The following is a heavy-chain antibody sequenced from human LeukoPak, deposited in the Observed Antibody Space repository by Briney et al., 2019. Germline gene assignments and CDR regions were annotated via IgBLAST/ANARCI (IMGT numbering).Heavy chain of an antibody. CDR1: GFTFSSYA. CDR3: ARDYGGSSPFDY. Sequence: GGSLRLSCAACGFTFSSYAMSWVRQAPGKGLEWVSYISSSGSTIYYADSVKGRFTISRDNAKNSLYLQMNSLRAEDTAVYYCARDYGGSSPFDYWGQGTLVTVSS. V-gene: IGHV3-48*03. CDR2: ISSSGSTI. D-gene: IGHD4-23*01. J-gene: IGHJ4*02.